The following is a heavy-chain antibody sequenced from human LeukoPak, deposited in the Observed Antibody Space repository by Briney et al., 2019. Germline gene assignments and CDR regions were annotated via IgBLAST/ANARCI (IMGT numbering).Heavy chain of an antibody. V-gene: IGHV3-7*01. J-gene: IGHJ4*02. CDR2: IKQDGSEK. Sequence: GGSLRHSCAASGFTFSSYWMSWVRQAPGKGLEWVANIKQDGSEKYYVDSVKGRFTISRDNAKNSLYLQMNSLRAEDTAVYYCARRSKWFGEPRVPDYWGQGTLVTVSS. D-gene: IGHD3-10*01. CDR3: ARRSKWFGEPRVPDY. CDR1: GFTFSSYW.